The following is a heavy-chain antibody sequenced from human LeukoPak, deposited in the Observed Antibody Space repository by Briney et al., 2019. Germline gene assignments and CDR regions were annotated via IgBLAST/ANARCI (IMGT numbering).Heavy chain of an antibody. Sequence: SVKVSCKASGGTFSSYAISWVRQARGQGLEWMGGIIPIFGTANYAQKFQGRVTITADKSTSTAYMELSSLRSEDTAVYYCARGKHNYGDYVPFDYWGQGTLVTVSS. CDR1: GGTFSSYA. CDR3: ARGKHNYGDYVPFDY. V-gene: IGHV1-69*06. CDR2: IIPIFGTA. D-gene: IGHD4-17*01. J-gene: IGHJ4*02.